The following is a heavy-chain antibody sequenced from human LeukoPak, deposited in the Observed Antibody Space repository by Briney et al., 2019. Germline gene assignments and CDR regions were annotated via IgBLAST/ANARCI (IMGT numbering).Heavy chain of an antibody. D-gene: IGHD7-27*01. CDR2: TYYTSKWYS. CDR1: GDSVSTSNTA. V-gene: IGHV6-1*01. Sequence: SQTLSLTCAISGDSVSTSNTAWNWIRQSPSGGLEWLGRTYYTSKWYSNYALSVKSRIIINSDTSENQFSLQLNSVTPEDTAVYYCARGTWGSTFYFDYWGLGTLVTVSS. CDR3: ARGTWGSTFYFDY. J-gene: IGHJ4*02.